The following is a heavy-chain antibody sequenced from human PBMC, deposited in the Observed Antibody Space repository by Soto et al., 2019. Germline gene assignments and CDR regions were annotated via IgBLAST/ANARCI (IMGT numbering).Heavy chain of an antibody. D-gene: IGHD6-25*01. CDR3: ARMGSQRYYYYGMDV. J-gene: IGHJ6*02. CDR2: ISSSSSYI. Sequence: EVQLVESGGGLVKPGGSLRLSCAASGFTFSSYSMNWVRQAPGKGLEWVSSISSSSSYIYYADSVKGRFTISSDNDKNSLYLQMNSLRAADTAVYYCARMGSQRYYYYGMDVWGQGTTVTVSS. V-gene: IGHV3-21*01. CDR1: GFTFSSYS.